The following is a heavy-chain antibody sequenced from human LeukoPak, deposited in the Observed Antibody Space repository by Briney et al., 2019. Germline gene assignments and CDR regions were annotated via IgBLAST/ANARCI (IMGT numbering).Heavy chain of an antibody. CDR2: IKSKSEGETT. J-gene: IGHJ6*02. Sequence: GGSLRLSCAASGFSFGDAWMNWVRQAPGKGLEWVGHIKSKSEGETTDYAASVKGRFTISRDGSKDTLYLQMNSLKTADTAVYYCARVGSYYDSSAYGTYYYGMDVWGQGTTVTVSS. V-gene: IGHV3-15*01. D-gene: IGHD3-22*01. CDR3: ARVGSYYDSSAYGTYYYGMDV. CDR1: GFSFGDAW.